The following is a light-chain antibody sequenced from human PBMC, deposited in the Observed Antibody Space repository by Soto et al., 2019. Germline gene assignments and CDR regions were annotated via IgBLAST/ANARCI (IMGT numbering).Light chain of an antibody. CDR1: QSVSSY. CDR3: QQRNYWQVT. Sequence: EIVLTQSPVTLSLSPGERATLSYRASQSVSSYLAWYQQKPGQAPRLLIYDASNRATGIPARFSGSGSGTDFTLTISSLEPEDFAVYYCQQRNYWQVTFGQGTRLEIK. CDR2: DAS. J-gene: IGKJ5*01. V-gene: IGKV3-11*01.